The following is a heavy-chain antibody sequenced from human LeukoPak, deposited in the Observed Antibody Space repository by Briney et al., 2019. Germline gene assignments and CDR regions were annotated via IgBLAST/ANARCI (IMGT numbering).Heavy chain of an antibody. D-gene: IGHD3-22*01. CDR2: INHSGST. V-gene: IGHV4-34*01. J-gene: IGHJ5*02. CDR3: ARAPYDSSVSWFDP. Sequence: PSETLPLTCAVYGGSFSGYYWSWIRQPPGKGLEWIGEINHSGSTNYNPSLKSRVTISVDTSKNQFSLKLSSVTAADTAVYYCARAPYDSSVSWFDPWGQGTLVTVSS. CDR1: GGSFSGYY.